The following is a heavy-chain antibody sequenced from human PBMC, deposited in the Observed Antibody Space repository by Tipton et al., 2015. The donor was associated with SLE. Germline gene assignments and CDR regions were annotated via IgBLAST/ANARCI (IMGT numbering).Heavy chain of an antibody. J-gene: IGHJ4*02. CDR3: ARGGPNWGYYFDL. CDR2: IRSTGSRI. CDR1: GFTFSSYA. D-gene: IGHD7-27*01. V-gene: IGHV3-48*03. Sequence: SLRLSCAASGFTFSSYAMNWVRQAPGKGLEWVSYIRSTGSRIYDADFVKGRFSISRDNAKNSLFLQMNSLTVEDTAIYYCARGGPNWGYYFDLWGQGTLVTVSS.